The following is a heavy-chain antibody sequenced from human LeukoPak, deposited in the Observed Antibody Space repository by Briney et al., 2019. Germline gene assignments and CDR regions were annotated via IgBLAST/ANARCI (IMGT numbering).Heavy chain of an antibody. J-gene: IGHJ3*02. CDR3: ARPYSSTWKAFDI. CDR2: IYPGDSNT. V-gene: IGHV5-51*01. D-gene: IGHD6-6*01. CDR1: GYSFTNYW. Sequence: GESPKISCKGSGYSFTNYWIGWVRQMPGRGLEWMGIIYPGDSNTRYSPSFEGQVTISADKSISTAYLQWSSLKASGTAMYYCARPYSSTWKAFDIWGQGTVVTVSS.